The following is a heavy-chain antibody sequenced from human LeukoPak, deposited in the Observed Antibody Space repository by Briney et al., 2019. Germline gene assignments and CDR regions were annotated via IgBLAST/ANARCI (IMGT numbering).Heavy chain of an antibody. J-gene: IGHJ4*02. CDR1: GYTFTDYY. Sequence: ASVKVSCKASGYTFTDYYMHWVRQGPGQGLEWLGWINPNSGVPNYAQQFQGRVTMTRDTSISTAFMDLSSLRSDDTAVYYCARESNGWYDYWGQGALVTVSS. V-gene: IGHV1-2*02. D-gene: IGHD6-19*01. CDR2: INPNSGVP. CDR3: ARESNGWYDY.